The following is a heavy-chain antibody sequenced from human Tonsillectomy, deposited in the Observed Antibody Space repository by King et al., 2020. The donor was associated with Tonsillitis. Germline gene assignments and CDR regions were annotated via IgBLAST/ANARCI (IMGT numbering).Heavy chain of an antibody. CDR3: ARGHYYDSSGYYRFAAFDI. J-gene: IGHJ3*02. CDR1: GYTFTSYD. D-gene: IGHD3-22*01. CDR2: MNPNSGNT. Sequence: QLVQSGAEVKKPGASVKVSCKASGYTFTSYDINWVRQATGQGLEWMGWMNPNSGNTGYAQKFQGKVTMTRNTPISTAYMELSSLRSEATAVYYCARGHYYDSSGYYRFAAFDIWGQGTMVTVSS. V-gene: IGHV1-8*01.